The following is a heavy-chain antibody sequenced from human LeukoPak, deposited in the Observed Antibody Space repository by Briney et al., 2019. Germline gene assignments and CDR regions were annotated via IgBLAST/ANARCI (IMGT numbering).Heavy chain of an antibody. Sequence: GASVKVSCQASGYTFTGYYMHWVRQAPGQGLEWMGWINPNSGDTNYAQKFQGRVTMTRDTSINTAYMELTRLTSDDTAVYYCARDLRGCSGGSCYYYGMDVWGQGTTVTVSS. D-gene: IGHD2-15*01. V-gene: IGHV1-2*02. CDR1: GYTFTGYY. CDR2: INPNSGDT. J-gene: IGHJ6*02. CDR3: ARDLRGCSGGSCYYYGMDV.